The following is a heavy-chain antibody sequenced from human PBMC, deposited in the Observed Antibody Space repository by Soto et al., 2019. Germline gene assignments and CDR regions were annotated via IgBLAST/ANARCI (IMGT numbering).Heavy chain of an antibody. CDR3: ARDARYASSSYGFDV. J-gene: IGHJ6*02. Sequence: QVQLVESGGGLVKPGGSLRLSCVASGFTFSDYYMSWIRQAPGKGLEWVSYISNSGHAIYYADSVKGRFTVSRDNSNNSMSLQMDSLRADDTAIYYCARDARYASSSYGFDVWSQGTTVSVSS. D-gene: IGHD6-13*01. CDR1: GFTFSDYY. CDR2: ISNSGHAI. V-gene: IGHV3-11*01.